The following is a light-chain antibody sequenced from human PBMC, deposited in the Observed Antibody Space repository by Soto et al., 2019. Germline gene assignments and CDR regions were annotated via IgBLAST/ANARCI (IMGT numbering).Light chain of an antibody. J-gene: IGLJ2*01. CDR1: SSNIGTNT. V-gene: IGLV1-44*01. CDR3: AAWDGSLNVVL. Sequence: QSALTQPPSASGTPGQRVAISCSGSSSNIGTNTVNWYQQLPGSAPQLLIYNTNQRPSGVPGRFSSSTSGASASLAISGLQSEDEADYYCAAWDGSLNVVLFGGGTKLTVL. CDR2: NTN.